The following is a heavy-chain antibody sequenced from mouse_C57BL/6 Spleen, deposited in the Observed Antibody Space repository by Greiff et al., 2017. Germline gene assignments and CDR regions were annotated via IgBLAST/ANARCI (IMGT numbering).Heavy chain of an antibody. J-gene: IGHJ4*01. D-gene: IGHD2-2*01. CDR3: ARSEGYDEECYYAMDY. V-gene: IGHV1-82*01. Sequence: QVQLQQSGPELVKPGASVKISCKASGYAFSSSWMNWVKQRPGKGLEWIGRIYPGDGDTNYYGKFKGKATLTADKSSSTAYMQLSSLTSEDSAVYFGARSEGYDEECYYAMDYWGQGTSVTVSS. CDR1: GYAFSSSW. CDR2: IYPGDGDT.